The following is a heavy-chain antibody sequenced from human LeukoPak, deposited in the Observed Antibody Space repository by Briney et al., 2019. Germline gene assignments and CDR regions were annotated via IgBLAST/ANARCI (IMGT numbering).Heavy chain of an antibody. J-gene: IGHJ4*02. V-gene: IGHV3-49*03. CDR1: GFTFGDYA. CDR3: TRDPAVVVTAIPLDY. Sequence: GGSLRLSCTASGFTFGDYAMSWFRQAPGKGLEWVGFIRSKAYGGTTEYAASVKGRFTISRDDSKSIAYLQMNSLKTEDTAVYYCTRDPAVVVTAIPLDYWGQGTLVTVSS. D-gene: IGHD2-21*02. CDR2: IRSKAYGGTT.